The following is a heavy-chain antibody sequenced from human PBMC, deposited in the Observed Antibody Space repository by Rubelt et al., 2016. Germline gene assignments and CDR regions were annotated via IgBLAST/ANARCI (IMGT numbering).Heavy chain of an antibody. CDR1: GYTFTSYY. CDR3: ARASSTSYWEGWVDP. Sequence: QVQLVQSGAEVKKPGASVKVSCKASGYTFTSYYMHWVRQAPGQGLEWVGIINPSGGSTSYAQKLRGGVTMTRETSTSTGYMELSSLRSEDTAVYYWARASSTSYWEGWVDPWGQGTLVTVSS. CDR2: INPSGGST. J-gene: IGHJ5*02. V-gene: IGHV1-46*04. D-gene: IGHD2-2*01.